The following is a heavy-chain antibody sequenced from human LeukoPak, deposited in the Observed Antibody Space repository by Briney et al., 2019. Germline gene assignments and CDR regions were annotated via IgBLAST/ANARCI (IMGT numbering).Heavy chain of an antibody. J-gene: IGHJ4*02. Sequence: PGGSLRLSCEVSGFKIDDFAMHWVRQAPGKGLEWVSGIRWNGAPVGFADSVKGRFTISSDSAKNSLYLHMNSLRVEDTAVYYCARDYGYYGSGSYLGYWGQGTLVTVSS. CDR3: ARDYGYYGSGSYLGY. CDR2: IRWNGAPV. D-gene: IGHD3-10*01. V-gene: IGHV3-9*01. CDR1: GFKIDDFA.